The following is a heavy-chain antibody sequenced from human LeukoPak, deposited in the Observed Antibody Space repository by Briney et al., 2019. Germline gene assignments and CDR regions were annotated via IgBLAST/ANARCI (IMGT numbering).Heavy chain of an antibody. CDR1: GGTFISYA. Sequence: GSSVKVSCKASGGTFISYAISWVRQAPGQGLEWMGGIIPIFGTANYAQKFQGRVTITADESTSTAYMELSSLRSEDTAVYYCARAPAPYYYDSSGYYYSFVYWGQGTLVTVSS. J-gene: IGHJ4*02. CDR2: IIPIFGTA. CDR3: ARAPAPYYYDSSGYYYSFVY. V-gene: IGHV1-69*13. D-gene: IGHD3-22*01.